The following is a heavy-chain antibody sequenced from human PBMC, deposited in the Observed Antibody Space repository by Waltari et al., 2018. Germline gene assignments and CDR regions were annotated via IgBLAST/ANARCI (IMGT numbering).Heavy chain of an antibody. Sequence: QLQLQESGPGLVKPSGTLSLTCAVSGDSMSSTDCWSWVRQSPGKGLEWMGQVRGDWKTNDNPSFASRVTISLDTYNKQFSLKVTSATAADTAVYYCARDRGRGLYLDSWGPGILVTVSP. CDR2: VRGDWKT. V-gene: IGHV4-4*02. D-gene: IGHD2-15*01. J-gene: IGHJ4*02. CDR1: GDSMSSTDC. CDR3: ARDRGRGLYLDS.